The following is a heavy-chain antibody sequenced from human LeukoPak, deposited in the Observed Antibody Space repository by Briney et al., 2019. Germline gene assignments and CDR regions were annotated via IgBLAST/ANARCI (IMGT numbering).Heavy chain of an antibody. CDR2: IIPILGIA. CDR3: ARVRTMFGVLLANYYYGMDV. J-gene: IGHJ6*02. V-gene: IGHV1-69*04. D-gene: IGHD3-10*02. CDR1: GGTFSSYA. Sequence: VASVKVSCKASGGTFSSYAISWVRQAPGQGLEWMGRIIPILGIANYAQKFQGRVTITADKSTSTAYMELSSLGSEDTAVYYCARVRTMFGVLLANYYYGMDVWGQGTTVTVSS.